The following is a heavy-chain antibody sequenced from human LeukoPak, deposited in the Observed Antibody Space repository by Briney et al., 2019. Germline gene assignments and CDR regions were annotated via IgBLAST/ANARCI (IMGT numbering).Heavy chain of an antibody. Sequence: GGSLRLSCEVSGFTSSTYTMTWVRQAPGKGLEWVSSISSSGLYIYYADSVKGRFTISRDNAKNSLYLQMSSLRAEDTAVYYCAEVSYPDYFDYWGQGTLVTVSS. CDR2: ISSSGLYI. D-gene: IGHD2-2*02. V-gene: IGHV3-21*04. CDR3: AEVSYPDYFDY. J-gene: IGHJ4*02. CDR1: GFTSSTYT.